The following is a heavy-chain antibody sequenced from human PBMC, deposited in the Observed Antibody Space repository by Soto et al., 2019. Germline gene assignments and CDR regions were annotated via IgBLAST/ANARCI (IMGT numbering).Heavy chain of an antibody. CDR1: GYTFTSYG. CDR3: ARATSTVTPPFWSDY. D-gene: IGHD4-17*01. CDR2: ISAYNGNT. J-gene: IGHJ4*02. Sequence: ASVKVSCKASGYTFTSYGISWVRQAPGQGLEWMGWISAYNGNTNYAQKLQGRATMTTDTSTSTAYMELRSLRSDDTAVYYCARATSTVTPPFWSDYWGQGTLVTVSS. V-gene: IGHV1-18*01.